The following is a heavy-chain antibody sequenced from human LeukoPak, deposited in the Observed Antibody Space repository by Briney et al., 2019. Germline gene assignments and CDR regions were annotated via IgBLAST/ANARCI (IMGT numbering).Heavy chain of an antibody. Sequence: PGGSLRLSCAASGFTFSSYAMSWVRQAPGKGLEWVSTISGSGGSTYYADPVKGRVTISRDNSKNTLSLQMNSLRAEDTAVYYCGKAISAYSSYYMDVWAKGPTVTV. CDR2: ISGSGGST. D-gene: IGHD2/OR15-2a*01. J-gene: IGHJ6*03. CDR3: GKAISAYSSYYMDV. CDR1: GFTFSSYA. V-gene: IGHV3-23*01.